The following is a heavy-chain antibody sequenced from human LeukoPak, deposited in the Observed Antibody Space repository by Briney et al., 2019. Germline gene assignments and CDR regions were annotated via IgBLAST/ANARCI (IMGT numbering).Heavy chain of an antibody. D-gene: IGHD6-19*01. CDR1: GGSFSGYY. Sequence: SETLSLTCAVSGGSFSGYYWSWIRQTPGKGLEWIGEINHSGSTNYNPSLKSRVTISVEKSKNHFSLKLTSVTAADTAVYYCARGFNSGWYVDDWRQGTLVTVSS. J-gene: IGHJ4*02. V-gene: IGHV4-34*01. CDR3: ARGFNSGWYVDD. CDR2: INHSGST.